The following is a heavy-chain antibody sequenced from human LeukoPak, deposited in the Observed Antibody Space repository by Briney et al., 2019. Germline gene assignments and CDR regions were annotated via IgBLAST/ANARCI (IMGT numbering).Heavy chain of an antibody. J-gene: IGHJ4*02. V-gene: IGHV4-34*01. CDR2: INHSGST. D-gene: IGHD2-2*01. CDR1: GGSFSGYY. Sequence: PSETLSLTCAVYGGSFSGYYWSWIRQPPGKGLEWIGEINHSGSTNYNPSLKSRVTISVDTSKNQFSLKLSSVTAADTAVYYCARAAGPVVPAATIGLQIDYWGQGTLVTVSS. CDR3: ARAAGPVVPAATIGLQIDY.